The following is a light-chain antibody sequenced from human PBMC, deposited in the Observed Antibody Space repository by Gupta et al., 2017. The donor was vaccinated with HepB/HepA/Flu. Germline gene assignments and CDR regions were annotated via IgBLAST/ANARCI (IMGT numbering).Light chain of an antibody. Sequence: EIVMTQSPATLSVSPGRRATLSCRARQNIGSNLAWYQQRPGQPPSLLIFHASRRAAGTPSRFSGSGYGTDFTLTISSPHTEDYAVYYCQHYTYWPPWTFGQGTKVEIK. V-gene: IGKV3-15*01. J-gene: IGKJ1*01. CDR3: QHYTYWPPWT. CDR2: HAS. CDR1: QNIGSN.